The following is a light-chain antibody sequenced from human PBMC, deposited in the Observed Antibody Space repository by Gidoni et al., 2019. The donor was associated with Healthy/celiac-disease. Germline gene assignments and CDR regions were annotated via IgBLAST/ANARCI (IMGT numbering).Light chain of an antibody. Sequence: DIQMTQSPSSLSASVGHRVTITCQASQDISNYLNWYQQKPGKAPKLLIYDASNLETGVPSRFSGSGSGTDFTFTISSLQPEDIATYYCQQYDNLPLTFXGXTKVEIK. CDR3: QQYDNLPLT. V-gene: IGKV1-33*01. J-gene: IGKJ4*01. CDR1: QDISNY. CDR2: DAS.